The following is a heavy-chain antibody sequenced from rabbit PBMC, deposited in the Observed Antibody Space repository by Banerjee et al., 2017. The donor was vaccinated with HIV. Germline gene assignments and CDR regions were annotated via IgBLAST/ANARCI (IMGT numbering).Heavy chain of an antibody. CDR1: GFSFSSSYY. J-gene: IGHJ2*01. CDR2: IYPDYGST. V-gene: IGHV1S45*01. D-gene: IGHD2-1*01. CDR3: ARDNYDDYGSWDAFDP. Sequence: QEQLVESGGGLVQPEGSLTLTCTASGFSFSSSYYMCWVRQAPGKGLEWIAYIYPDYGSTDYASWVNGRFTISKTSSTTVTLQMTSLTAADTATYFCARDNYDDYGSWDAFDPWGQGTLVTVS.